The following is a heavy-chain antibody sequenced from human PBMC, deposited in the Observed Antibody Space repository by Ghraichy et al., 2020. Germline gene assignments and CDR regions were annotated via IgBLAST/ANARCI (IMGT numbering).Heavy chain of an antibody. D-gene: IGHD3-22*01. J-gene: IGHJ4*02. CDR1: GFTFTAYY. CDR3: ARDDSGPESIDY. Sequence: ASVKVSCKGSGFTFTAYYIHWVRQAPGQGLEWMGYINSDGSFADYAQRFQGRLVMTRDTSINTVYMELSSLRSDDTAVYYCARDDSGPESIDYWGRGTLVSVSS. CDR2: INSDGSFA. V-gene: IGHV1-2*02.